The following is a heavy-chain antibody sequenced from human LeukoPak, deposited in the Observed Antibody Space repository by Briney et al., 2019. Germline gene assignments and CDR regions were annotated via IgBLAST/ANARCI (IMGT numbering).Heavy chain of an antibody. CDR2: IYNGGTT. V-gene: IGHV4-59*01. J-gene: IGHJ4*02. Sequence: SETLSLTCSVSGGSISTYYWTWIRQPPGKGLEWIGYIYNGGTTNYNPSLKNRATISIDTSKNQFSLNLRSVTPADTAVYYCAKVVRAWYVIDSWGQGTLVTVSS. D-gene: IGHD6-19*01. CDR1: GGSISTYY. CDR3: AKVVRAWYVIDS.